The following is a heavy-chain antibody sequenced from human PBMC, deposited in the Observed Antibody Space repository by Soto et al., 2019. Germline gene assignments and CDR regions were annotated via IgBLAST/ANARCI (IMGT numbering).Heavy chain of an antibody. CDR1: GGTFSSYT. CDR2: ISGTFGTT. D-gene: IGHD3-16*01. J-gene: IGHJ4*02. CDR3: ATSTSGGGEFDF. Sequence: QVQLVQSGAEVKKPGSSLKVSCKASGGTFSSYTFNWVRQAPGQGLECMGQISGTFGTTNYAQKFQGRITIPADRSTTTVPMELSSLRSENTAVYYCATSTSGGGEFDFWGQGTPITDST. V-gene: IGHV1-69*14.